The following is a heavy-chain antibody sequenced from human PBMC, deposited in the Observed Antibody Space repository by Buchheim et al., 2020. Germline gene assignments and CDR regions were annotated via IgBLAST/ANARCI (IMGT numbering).Heavy chain of an antibody. D-gene: IGHD6-19*01. CDR1: GFTFSSYG. J-gene: IGHJ4*02. CDR3: ARVSSVAAHFDY. CDR2: ISYDGSNK. V-gene: IGHV3-30*03. Sequence: QVQLVESGGGVVQPGRSLRLSCAASGFTFSSYGMHWVRQAPGKGLEWVAVISYDGSNKYYADSVKGRFTISRDNSKNTLYLQMNSLRAEDTAVYYCARVSSVAAHFDYWGQGTL.